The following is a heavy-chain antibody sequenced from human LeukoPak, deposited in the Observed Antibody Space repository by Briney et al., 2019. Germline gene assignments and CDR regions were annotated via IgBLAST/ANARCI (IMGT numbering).Heavy chain of an antibody. D-gene: IGHD3-3*01. CDR3: ARARAIFGVVIIHYYYYMDV. CDR2: INHSGST. J-gene: IGHJ6*03. Sequence: SETLSLTCAVYGGSFSGYYWSWIRQPPGKGLEWIGEINHSGSTNYNPSLKSRATISVDTSKNQFSLKLSSVTAADTAVYYCARARAIFGVVIIHYYYYMDVWGKGTPVTVSS. V-gene: IGHV4-34*01. CDR1: GGSFSGYY.